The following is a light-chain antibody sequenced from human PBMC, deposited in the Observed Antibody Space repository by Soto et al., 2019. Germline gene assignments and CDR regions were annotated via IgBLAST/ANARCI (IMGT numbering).Light chain of an antibody. Sequence: DIQMTQSPSTLSASVGDRVTITCRASQSISSWLAWYQQKPGKAPNLLIYKASSLESGVPSRFSGSASGTEFTLTMSSLQPDDFATYYCQQYNSYPWTFGQGTKVEIK. CDR2: KAS. V-gene: IGKV1-5*03. J-gene: IGKJ1*01. CDR1: QSISSW. CDR3: QQYNSYPWT.